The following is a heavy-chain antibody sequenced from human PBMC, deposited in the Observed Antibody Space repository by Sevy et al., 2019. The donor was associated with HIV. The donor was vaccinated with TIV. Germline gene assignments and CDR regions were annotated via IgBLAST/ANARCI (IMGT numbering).Heavy chain of an antibody. V-gene: IGHV3-7*01. CDR2: LNPDGGES. D-gene: IGHD3-10*01. CDR1: GLTSRTYW. J-gene: IGHJ4*02. CDR3: ARGTYYYDSGFFYPFDY. Sequence: GGSLRLSCVVSGLTSRTYWMHWVRRAPGKGLEWVASLNPDGGESYYVTSVKGQFTISRDNTKNSLYLQMTSLRAEDTAAYYCARGTYYYDSGFFYPFDYWGQGTLVTVSS.